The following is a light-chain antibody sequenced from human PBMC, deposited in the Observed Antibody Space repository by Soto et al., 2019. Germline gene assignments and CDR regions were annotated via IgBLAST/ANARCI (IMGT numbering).Light chain of an antibody. CDR3: QQRSSWPPTIT. J-gene: IGKJ5*01. CDR1: QSVSSN. CDR2: GLY. V-gene: IGKV3-11*01. Sequence: EIVMTQSPATLSVSPGERATLYCRASQSVSSNLAWYQRKPGQAPRLLIYGLYTRAPGIPARFSGSGSGTDFTLTISILEPEDFAVYYCQQRSSWPPTITFGQGTRLEIK.